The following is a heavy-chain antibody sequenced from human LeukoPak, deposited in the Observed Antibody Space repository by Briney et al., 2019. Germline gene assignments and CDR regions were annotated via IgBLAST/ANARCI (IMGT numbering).Heavy chain of an antibody. CDR1: EFIFSTYS. CDR2: ISSSSSTI. CDR3: ARDDHYNYYYMDV. J-gene: IGHJ6*03. Sequence: GGSLRLSCAASEFIFSTYSMTWVRQAPGKGLEWVSYISSSSSTIYYADSVKGRFTISRDNAENSLYLQMNSLGAEDTAVYYCARDDHYNYYYMDVWGKGTTVTVSS. V-gene: IGHV3-48*01.